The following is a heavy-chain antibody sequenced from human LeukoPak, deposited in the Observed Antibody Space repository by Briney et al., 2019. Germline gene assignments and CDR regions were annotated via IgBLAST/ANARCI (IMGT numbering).Heavy chain of an antibody. CDR3: ARVIVVVPATNVWFDP. Sequence: ASVKVSCKASGYTFTSYDINWVRQATGQGLEWTGWMNPNSGNTGYAQKFQGRVTITRNTSISTAYMELSSLRSEDTAVYYCARVIVVVPATNVWFDPWGQGTLVTVSS. J-gene: IGHJ5*02. CDR2: MNPNSGNT. V-gene: IGHV1-8*03. D-gene: IGHD2-2*01. CDR1: GYTFTSYD.